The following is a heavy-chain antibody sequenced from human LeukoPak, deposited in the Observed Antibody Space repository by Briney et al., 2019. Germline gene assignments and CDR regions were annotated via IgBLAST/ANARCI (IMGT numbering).Heavy chain of an antibody. CDR2: ISGSGGST. CDR1: GFTFSSYA. J-gene: IGHJ4*02. Sequence: GGSLRLSCAASGFTFSSYAMSWVRQAPGKGLEWVSAISGSGGSTYYADSVKGRFTISRDNSKNTLYLQMNSLRAEDTAEYYCAKVRYYDILTGYFDYWGQGTLVTVSS. CDR3: AKVRYYDILTGYFDY. D-gene: IGHD3-9*01. V-gene: IGHV3-23*01.